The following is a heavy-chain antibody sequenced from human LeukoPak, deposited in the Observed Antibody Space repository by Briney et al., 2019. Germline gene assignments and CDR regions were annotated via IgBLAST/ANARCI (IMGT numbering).Heavy chain of an antibody. D-gene: IGHD6-13*01. Sequence: KVSCKXSGGTFSSYAISWVRQAPGQGLEWMGWISAYNGNTNYAQKLQGRVTMTTDTSTSTAYMELRSLRSDDTAVYYCAREDVAAAGLFYYYYYMDVWGKGTTVTVSS. V-gene: IGHV1-18*01. J-gene: IGHJ6*03. CDR2: ISAYNGNT. CDR3: AREDVAAAGLFYYYYYMDV. CDR1: GGTFSSYA.